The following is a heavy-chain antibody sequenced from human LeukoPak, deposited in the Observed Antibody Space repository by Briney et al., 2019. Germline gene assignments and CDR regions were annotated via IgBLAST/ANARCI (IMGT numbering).Heavy chain of an antibody. CDR1: GGTFSSYA. D-gene: IGHD5-12*01. Sequence: SVKVSCKASGGTFSSYAISWVRQAPGQGLEWMGRIIPILGIANYAQKFQGRVTITADKSTSTAYMELSSLRSEDTAVYCFARSNIVATIQVDYWGQGTLVTVSS. CDR2: IIPILGIA. CDR3: ARSNIVATIQVDY. J-gene: IGHJ4*02. V-gene: IGHV1-69*04.